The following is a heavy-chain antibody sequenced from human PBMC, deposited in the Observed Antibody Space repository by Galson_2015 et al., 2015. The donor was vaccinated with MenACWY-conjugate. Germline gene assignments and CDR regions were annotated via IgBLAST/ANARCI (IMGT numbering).Heavy chain of an antibody. V-gene: IGHV4-59*01. J-gene: IGHJ6*02. CDR2: VYYNGMT. D-gene: IGHD1-1*01. CDR1: GASISSYY. Sequence: ETLSLTCPVSGASISSYYWPWVRQPPGRGLEWIGYVYYNGMTNYSPSLKSRVTLSVDMSQNQFSLMLTSVTAADTAVYYCVRVRGELFRCQFHQIMDVWGPGTTVTVSS. CDR3: VRVRGELFRCQFHQIMDV.